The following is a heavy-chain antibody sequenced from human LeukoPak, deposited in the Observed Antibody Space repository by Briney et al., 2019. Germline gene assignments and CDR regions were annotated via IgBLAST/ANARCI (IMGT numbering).Heavy chain of an antibody. CDR3: ARRAPPSSGYYYFDY. V-gene: IGHV1-46*01. CDR1: GYTFTGYY. Sequence: ASVKVSCKASGYTFTGYYMHWVRQAPGQGLEWMGTINPSGGSTSYAQKFQGRVTMTRDTSTSTVYMELSSLRSEDTAVYYCARRAPPSSGYYYFDYWGQGTLVTVSS. J-gene: IGHJ4*02. CDR2: INPSGGST. D-gene: IGHD3-22*01.